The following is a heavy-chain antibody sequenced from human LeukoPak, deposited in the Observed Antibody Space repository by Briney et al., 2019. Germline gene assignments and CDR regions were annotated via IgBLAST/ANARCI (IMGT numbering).Heavy chain of an antibody. CDR1: GVSLSSYY. CDR2: IYYSGST. CDR3: ARHGQERAVVTPLYYFDY. V-gene: IGHV4-59*01. J-gene: IGHJ4*02. Sequence: SETLSLTCTVSGVSLSSYYLSWIRQPPGKGLQWIGFIYYSGSTKYNPSLQSRLTMSLDRSKNQLSLKLSSVTAADTAVYYCARHGQERAVVTPLYYFDYWGQGTLVTVSS. D-gene: IGHD5-18*01.